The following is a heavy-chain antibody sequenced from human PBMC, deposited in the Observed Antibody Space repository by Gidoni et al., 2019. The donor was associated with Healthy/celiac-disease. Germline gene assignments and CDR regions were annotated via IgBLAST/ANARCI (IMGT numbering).Heavy chain of an antibody. Sequence: QVQLVESGGGVVQPGRYLRLSCAASGFTFSSYGMHWVRQAPGKGLEWVAVIWYDGSNKYYADSVKGRFTISRDNSKNTLYLQMNSLRAEDTAVYYCARDSGSRYYGLGRTYYYYGMDVWGQGTTVTVSS. J-gene: IGHJ6*02. CDR1: GFTFSSYG. D-gene: IGHD3-10*01. CDR2: IWYDGSNK. V-gene: IGHV3-33*01. CDR3: ARDSGSRYYGLGRTYYYYGMDV.